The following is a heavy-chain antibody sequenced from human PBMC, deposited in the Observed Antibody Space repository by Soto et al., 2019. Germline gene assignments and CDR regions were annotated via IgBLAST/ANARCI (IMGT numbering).Heavy chain of an antibody. CDR3: ARLLTY. V-gene: IGHV4-39*01. J-gene: IGHJ4*01. CDR2: VDSSGST. CDR1: GGTVPSVSRPTTSFY. Sequence: PSETLSLTCTVSGGTVPSVSRPTTSFYWGWIRQPPGKGLQWVGSVDSSGSTYYNPSLKSRVTISVDTSKNQFFLKLTSVTAADTAVYYCARLLTYWGHGILVTVSS. D-gene: IGHD2-8*01.